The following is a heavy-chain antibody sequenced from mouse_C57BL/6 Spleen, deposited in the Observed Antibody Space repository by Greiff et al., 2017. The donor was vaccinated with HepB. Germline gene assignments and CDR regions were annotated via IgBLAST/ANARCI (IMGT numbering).Heavy chain of an antibody. J-gene: IGHJ1*03. CDR1: GYSFTGYY. D-gene: IGHD1-1*01. CDR2: INPSTGGT. V-gene: IGHV1-42*01. CDR3: ARWGYYGSSYGYFDV. Sequence: EVQLQQSGPELVKPGASVKISCKASGYSFTGYYMNWVKQSPEKSLEWIGEINPSTGGTTSNQKFKAKATLTVDKSSSTAYMQLKSLTSEDSAVYYCARWGYYGSSYGYFDVWGTGTTVTVSS.